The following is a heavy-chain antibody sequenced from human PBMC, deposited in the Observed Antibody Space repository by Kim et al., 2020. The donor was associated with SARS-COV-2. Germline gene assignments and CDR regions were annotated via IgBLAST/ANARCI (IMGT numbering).Heavy chain of an antibody. V-gene: IGHV4-59*01. CDR2: IYYSGST. CDR3: ARGNGDYVFDY. J-gene: IGHJ4*02. D-gene: IGHD4-17*01. Sequence: SETLSLTCTVSGGSISSYYWSWIRQPPGKGLEWIGYIYYSGSTNYNPSLKSRVTISVDTSKNQFSLQLSSVTAADTAVYYCARGNGDYVFDYWGQGTLVTVSS. CDR1: GGSISSYY.